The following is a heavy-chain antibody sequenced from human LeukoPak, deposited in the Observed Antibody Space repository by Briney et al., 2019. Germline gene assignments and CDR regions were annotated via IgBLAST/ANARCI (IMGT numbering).Heavy chain of an antibody. J-gene: IGHJ3*02. V-gene: IGHV3-53*01. CDR3: ARGHYYYDSSGYLRDYDAFDI. CDR1: RFTFSSYW. Sequence: GGSLRLSCAASRFTFSSYWMSWVRQAPGKGLEWVSVIYSGGSTYYADSVKGRFTISRDNSKNTLYLQMNSLRAEDTAVYYCARGHYYYDSSGYLRDYDAFDIWGQGTMVTVSS. CDR2: IYSGGST. D-gene: IGHD3-22*01.